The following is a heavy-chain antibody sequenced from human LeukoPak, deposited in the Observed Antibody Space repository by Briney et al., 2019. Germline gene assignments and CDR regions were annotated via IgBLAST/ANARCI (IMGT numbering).Heavy chain of an antibody. V-gene: IGHV3-48*03. D-gene: IGHD5-12*01. CDR1: TFTFSSYE. Sequence: TGGSLRLSCAASTFTFSSYEMNWVRQAPGKGLEWISYISRSGSTIYYADSVKGRFIISRDNAKNSLYLQMNSLRAEDTAVYYCASGYDLPYWGQGTLVTVSS. CDR3: ASGYDLPY. J-gene: IGHJ4*02. CDR2: ISRSGSTI.